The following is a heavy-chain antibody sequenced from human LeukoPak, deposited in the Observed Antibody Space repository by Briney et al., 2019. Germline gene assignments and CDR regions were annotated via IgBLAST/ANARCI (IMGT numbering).Heavy chain of an antibody. CDR3: ARTYYYDSSGYYGDYVFDY. J-gene: IGHJ4*02. CDR1: GGSISSYY. Sequence: SETLSLTCTVSGGSISSYYRSWIRQPPGKGLEWIGYIYYSGSTNYNPSLKSRVTISVDTSKNQFSLKLSSVTAADTAVYYCARTYYYDSSGYYGDYVFDYWGQGTLVTVSS. D-gene: IGHD3-22*01. CDR2: IYYSGST. V-gene: IGHV4-59*01.